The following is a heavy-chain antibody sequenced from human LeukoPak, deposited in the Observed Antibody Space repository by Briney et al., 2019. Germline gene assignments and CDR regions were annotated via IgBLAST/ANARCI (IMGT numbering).Heavy chain of an antibody. CDR2: IYYSGST. CDR1: GGSISSGGYY. J-gene: IGHJ3*02. D-gene: IGHD3-3*01. CDR3: ARESITIFGVDAFDI. Sequence: SQTLSLTCTVSGGSISSGGYYWSWIRQHPGKGLEWIGYIYYSGSTYYNPSLKSRVTISVDTSKNQFSLKLSSVTAADTAVYYCARESITIFGVDAFDIWGQGTMVTVSS. V-gene: IGHV4-31*03.